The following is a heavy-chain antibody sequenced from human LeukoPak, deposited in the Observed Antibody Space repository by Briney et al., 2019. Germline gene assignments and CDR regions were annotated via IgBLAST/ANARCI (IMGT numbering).Heavy chain of an antibody. Sequence: PGGSLRLSCAASGFAFSNYEMIWVRQAPGKEPEWVSYISSSGGLTYYADSVKGRFTVSRDNAKDSLFLHMNSLRVEDTAIYYCASDSLHDYGGTGYGYYFDYWGQGTLVTVSS. J-gene: IGHJ4*02. CDR3: ASDSLHDYGGTGYGYYFDY. CDR1: GFAFSNYE. D-gene: IGHD4/OR15-4a*01. V-gene: IGHV3-48*03. CDR2: ISSSGGLT.